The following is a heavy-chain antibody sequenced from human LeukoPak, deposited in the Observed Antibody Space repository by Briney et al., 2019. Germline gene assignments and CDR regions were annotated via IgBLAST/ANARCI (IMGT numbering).Heavy chain of an antibody. CDR1: GFIFSDYA. CDR2: VRGSGTST. J-gene: IGHJ4*02. V-gene: IGHV3-23*01. Sequence: GGSLRLSCAASGFIFSDYAITWVRQAPGKGLEWVSGVRGSGTSTYYADSVKGRFTISRDNSKNTLYLQMNSPRAEDTAVYYCAKRGSGWSGGANYFDYWGQGTLVTVSS. D-gene: IGHD6-19*01. CDR3: AKRGSGWSGGANYFDY.